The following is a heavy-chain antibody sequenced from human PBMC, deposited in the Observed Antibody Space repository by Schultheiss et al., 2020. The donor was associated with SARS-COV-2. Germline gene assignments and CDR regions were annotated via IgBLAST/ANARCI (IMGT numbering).Heavy chain of an antibody. J-gene: IGHJ4*02. CDR2: ISSSSSYT. CDR3: ASVPYSGYDALWEGPWFDY. V-gene: IGHV3-11*03. Sequence: LSLTCAVYGGSFSGYYWSWIRQPPGKGLEWVSYISSSSSYTNYADSVKGRFTISRDNAKNSLYLQMNSLRAEDTAVYYCASVPYSGYDALWEGPWFDYWGQGTLVTVSS. D-gene: IGHD5-12*01. CDR1: GGSFSGYY.